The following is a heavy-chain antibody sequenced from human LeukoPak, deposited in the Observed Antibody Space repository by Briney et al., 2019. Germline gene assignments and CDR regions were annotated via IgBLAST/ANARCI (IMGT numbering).Heavy chain of an antibody. Sequence: SETLSLTCAVYGGSFSGYYWSWIRQPPGKGLEWIGEINHSGSTNYNPSLKSRVTISVDTSKNQFSLKLSSATAADTAVYYCAAHYYYDSSGYSYDYWGQGTLVTVSS. V-gene: IGHV4-34*01. CDR3: AAHYYYDSSGYSYDY. J-gene: IGHJ4*02. D-gene: IGHD3-22*01. CDR1: GGSFSGYY. CDR2: INHSGST.